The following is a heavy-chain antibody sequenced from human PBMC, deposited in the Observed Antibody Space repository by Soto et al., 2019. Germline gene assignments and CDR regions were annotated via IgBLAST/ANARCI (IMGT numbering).Heavy chain of an antibody. Sequence: LSLTCTVSGASISGFYWSWIRKSAGKGLEWIGRIYATGTTDYNPSLKSRVMMSVDTSKKQFSLKLRSVTAAGTAVYYCVRDGTKTLRDWFDPWGQGISVTVSS. D-gene: IGHD1-1*01. CDR3: VRDGTKTLRDWFDP. CDR2: IYATGTT. J-gene: IGHJ5*02. V-gene: IGHV4-4*07. CDR1: GASISGFY.